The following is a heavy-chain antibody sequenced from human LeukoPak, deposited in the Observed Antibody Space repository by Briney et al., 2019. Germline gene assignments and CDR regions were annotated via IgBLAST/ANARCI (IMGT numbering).Heavy chain of an antibody. D-gene: IGHD6-13*01. Sequence: SETLSLTCTVSGGSISSYYWSWIRQPPGKGLEWIGYIYYSGSTNYNSSLKSRVTISVDTSKNQFSLKLSSVTAADTAVYYCARQYSSSFDYWGQGTLVTVSS. V-gene: IGHV4-59*08. J-gene: IGHJ4*02. CDR3: ARQYSSSFDY. CDR2: IYYSGST. CDR1: GGSISSYY.